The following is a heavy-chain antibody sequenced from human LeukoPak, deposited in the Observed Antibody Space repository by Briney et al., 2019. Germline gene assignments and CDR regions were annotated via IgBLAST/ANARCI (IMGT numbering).Heavy chain of an antibody. D-gene: IGHD2-2*01. CDR1: GFTFSSYA. Sequence: GGSLRLSCAASGFTFSSYAMSWVRQAPGKGLEWVSAISGSGGSTYYADSVKGRFTISRDNSKNTLYLQMNSLRAEDTAVCYCAKDQGMRSTSHFDPWGQGTLVTVSS. CDR2: ISGSGGST. J-gene: IGHJ5*02. V-gene: IGHV3-23*01. CDR3: AKDQGMRSTSHFDP.